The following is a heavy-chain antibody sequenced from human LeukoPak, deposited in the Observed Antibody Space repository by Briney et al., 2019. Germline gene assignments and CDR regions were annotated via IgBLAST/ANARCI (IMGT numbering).Heavy chain of an antibody. CDR2: INWNGGST. D-gene: IGHD3-3*01. CDR3: ARDGGVEWLWLTFDY. CDR1: GFTFDDYG. V-gene: IGHV3-20*04. Sequence: GGSLRLSCAASGFTFDDYGMSWVSQAPGKRLEWVSGINWNGGSTGYADCVKGRFTISRDNAKNSLYLQMNSLRAEDTALYYCARDGGVEWLWLTFDYWGQGTLVTVSS. J-gene: IGHJ4*02.